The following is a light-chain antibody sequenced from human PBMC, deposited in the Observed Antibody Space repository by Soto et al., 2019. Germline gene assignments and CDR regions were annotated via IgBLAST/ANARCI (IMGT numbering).Light chain of an antibody. V-gene: IGKV1-33*01. CDR2: DTS. CDR3: PQYDA. CDR1: QDITDY. J-gene: IGKJ1*01. Sequence: DIQMTQSPSSLSASVGDRVTITCQASQDITDYLNWYQHKPGKAPILLIYDTSNLETGVPSRFSGSGSGTDFTFTISSLQPEDIATYYCPQYDAFGQGPKVEIK.